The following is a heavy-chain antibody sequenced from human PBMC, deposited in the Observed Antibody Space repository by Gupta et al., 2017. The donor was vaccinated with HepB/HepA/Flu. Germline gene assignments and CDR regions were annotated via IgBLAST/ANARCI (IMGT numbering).Heavy chain of an antibody. CDR1: GFTFNDAW. D-gene: IGHD3-3*01. CDR2: IKPNTDGATT. V-gene: IGHV3-15*01. J-gene: IGHJ4*02. Sequence: EVQLVESGGGLVKPGESLRLSCAASGFTFNDAWMTWVRQAPGKGLEWVGHIKPNTDGATTDYAAHVKGRFTISRDDSKNTLYLQMNSLTTEDTAVYYCTTDDHFGFWSGSGFWGQGTLVTVSS. CDR3: TTDDHFGFWSGSGF.